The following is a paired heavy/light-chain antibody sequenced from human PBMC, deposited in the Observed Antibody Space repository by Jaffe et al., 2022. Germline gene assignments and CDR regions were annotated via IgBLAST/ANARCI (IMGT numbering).Light chain of an antibody. CDR1: SSDVGGYNY. Sequence: QSALTQPPSASGSPGQSVTISCTGTSSDVGGYNYVSWYQQHPGKAPKLMIYEVSKRPSGVPDRFSGSKSGNTASLTVSGLQAEDEADYYCSSYAGTNTPYVFGTGTKVTVL. CDR3: SSYAGTNTPYV. J-gene: IGLJ1*01. CDR2: EVS. V-gene: IGLV2-8*01.
Heavy chain of an antibody. D-gene: IGHD1-26*01. Sequence: QVQLQESGPGLVKPSETLSLTCTVSDYSIINGYYWGWIRQPPGKGLEWIGSIYHSGSTYYNPSLKSRVTISVDTSKNQFSLKVTSVTAADTAVYYCARPLSGSSAIDAFDIWGQGTLVTVSS. J-gene: IGHJ3*02. CDR3: ARPLSGSSAIDAFDI. CDR1: DYSIINGYY. CDR2: IYHSGST. V-gene: IGHV4-38-2*02.